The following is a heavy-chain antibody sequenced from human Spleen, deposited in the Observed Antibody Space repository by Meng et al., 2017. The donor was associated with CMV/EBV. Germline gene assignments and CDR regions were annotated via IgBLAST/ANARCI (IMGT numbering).Heavy chain of an antibody. V-gene: IGHV3-30-3*01. D-gene: IGHD1-26*01. CDR2: ISIDGSNK. J-gene: IGHJ4*02. Sequence: GGSLRLSCAASGFTFSSYEMNWVRQAPGKGLEWVAVISIDGSNKYYADSVKGRFTISRDNSKNTLYLQMNSLRAEDTAVYFCARKWGFFDYWGQGTLVTVSS. CDR3: ARKWGFFDY. CDR1: GFTFSSYE.